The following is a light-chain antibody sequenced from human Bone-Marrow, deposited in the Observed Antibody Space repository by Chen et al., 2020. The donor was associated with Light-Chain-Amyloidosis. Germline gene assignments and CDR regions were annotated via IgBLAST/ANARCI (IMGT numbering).Light chain of an antibody. CDR2: EYD. CDR3: ESYQGSSQGV. V-gene: IGLV6-57*01. CDR1: SGSIATNY. J-gene: IGLJ3*02. Sequence: NFRLTQPHSVSESPGKTVIISCPRSSGSIATNYVQWYQQRPGSSPTTVIDEYDQRPSGVPDLCSGSIDRSSNSASLTISGLKTEDEADYYCESYQGSSQGVFGGGTKLTVL.